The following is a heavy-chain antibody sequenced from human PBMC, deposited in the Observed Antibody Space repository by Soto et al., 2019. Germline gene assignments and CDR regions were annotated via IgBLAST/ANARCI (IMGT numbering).Heavy chain of an antibody. V-gene: IGHV4-34*01. J-gene: IGHJ6*03. D-gene: IGHD3-3*01. Sequence: PSETLSLTCAVYGGSFSGYYWSWIRQPPGKGLEWIGEINHSGSTNYNPSLKSRVTISVDTSKNQFSLKLSSVTAADTAVYYCARGHHGYYDFWSGYYGSGYYYYYMDVWGKGTTVTVSS. CDR1: GGSFSGYY. CDR3: ARGHHGYYDFWSGYYGSGYYYYYMDV. CDR2: INHSGST.